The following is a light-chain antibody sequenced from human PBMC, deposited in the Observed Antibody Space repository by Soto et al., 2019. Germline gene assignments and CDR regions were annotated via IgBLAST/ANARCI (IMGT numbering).Light chain of an antibody. CDR1: QSISSG. CDR2: DAS. V-gene: IGKV1-5*01. Sequence: GDRVTITCRASQSISSGLAWYQQKPGKAPKLLIYDASSLESGVPSRFSGSGSGTEFTLTISSLQPDDFATYYCQQYNSYLYTFGQGTKLEIK. CDR3: QQYNSYLYT. J-gene: IGKJ2*01.